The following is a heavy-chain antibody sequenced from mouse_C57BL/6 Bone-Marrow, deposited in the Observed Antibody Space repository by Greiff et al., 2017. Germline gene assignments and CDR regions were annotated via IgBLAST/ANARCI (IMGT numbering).Heavy chain of an antibody. CDR2: IHPSDSDT. J-gene: IGHJ1*03. CDR3: AIRQYAPALLTVVVPV. V-gene: IGHV1-74*01. D-gene: IGHD1-1*01. CDR1: GYTFTSYW. Sequence: QVQLQQPGAELVKPGASVKVSCKASGYTFTSYWMHWVKQRPGQGLEWIGRIHPSDSDTNSNQKFKGKATLTVDKSSSTAYMQLSSLTSEDSAVYYCAIRQYAPALLTVVVPVWGTGTTVTVSS.